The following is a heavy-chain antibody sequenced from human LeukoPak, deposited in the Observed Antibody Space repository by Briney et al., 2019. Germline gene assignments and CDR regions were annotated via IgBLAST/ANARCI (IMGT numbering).Heavy chain of an antibody. CDR2: ISYDGSNK. CDR1: GFTFSSYG. D-gene: IGHD6-13*01. V-gene: IGHV3-30*18. Sequence: GGPLRLSCAASGFTFSSYGMPWVRQAPGKGLEWVAVISYDGSNKYYADSVKGRFTISRDNSKNTLYLQMNSLRAEDTAVYYCAKAGRIAAAGIGSVYGMDVWGQGTTVTVSS. J-gene: IGHJ6*02. CDR3: AKAGRIAAAGIGSVYGMDV.